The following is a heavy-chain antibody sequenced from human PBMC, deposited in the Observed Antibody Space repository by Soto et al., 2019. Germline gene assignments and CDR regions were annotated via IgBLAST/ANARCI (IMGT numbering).Heavy chain of an antibody. CDR1: GGTFSSYT. D-gene: IGHD2-15*01. CDR2: IIPILGIA. V-gene: IGHV1-69*02. CDR3: ARTAATSEAFDI. J-gene: IGHJ3*02. Sequence: QVQLVQSGAEVKKPGSSVKVSCKASGGTFSSYTISWVRQAPGQGLEWMGRIIPILGIANYAQKFQGRVTITADKSTSTAYMELSSLRSEDSAVYYCARTAATSEAFDIWGQGTMVTVSS.